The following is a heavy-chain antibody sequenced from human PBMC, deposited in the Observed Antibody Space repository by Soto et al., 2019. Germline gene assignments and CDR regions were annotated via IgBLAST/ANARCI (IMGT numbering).Heavy chain of an antibody. J-gene: IGHJ5*02. CDR1: GFTFSSYA. V-gene: IGHV3-23*01. Sequence: PGGSLRLSCAASGFTFSSYAMSWVRQAPGKGLEWVSAISGSGGSTYYADSVKGRFTIFRDNSRNTLYLQMNSLSADDTAVYYCAKVMVKNWFDPWGQGTLVTVSS. D-gene: IGHD5-18*01. CDR2: ISGSGGST. CDR3: AKVMVKNWFDP.